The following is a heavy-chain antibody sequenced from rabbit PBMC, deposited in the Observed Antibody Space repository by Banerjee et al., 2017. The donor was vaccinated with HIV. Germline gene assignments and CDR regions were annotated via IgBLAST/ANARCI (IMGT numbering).Heavy chain of an antibody. Sequence: QSLEESGGDLVKPGASLTLTCTASRFDFSSGYDIYWVRQAPGKGPEWIACIYAGSSGSTYYASWAKGRFTISKSSSTTVTLQMTSLTAADTATYFCTRGDGSDGYGYGNYFDLWGPAPWSPS. CDR2: IYAGSSGST. J-gene: IGHJ4*01. V-gene: IGHV1S40*01. CDR1: RFDFSSGYD. CDR3: TRGDGSDGYGYGNYFDL. D-gene: IGHD6-1*01.